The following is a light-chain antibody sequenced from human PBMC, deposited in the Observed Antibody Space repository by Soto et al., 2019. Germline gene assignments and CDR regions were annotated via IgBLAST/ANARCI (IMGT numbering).Light chain of an antibody. Sequence: ESGWTQSPGTLSLSPGERATLSCRAIQGVSNDDLTCDQQKPGQAPRLLIYGASSRATGIPDRFTGSGSGTAFTLTISRLEPAAFAVYYCQQYGSSLSYTFGQATKMEIK. CDR2: GAS. CDR1: QGVSNDD. J-gene: IGKJ2*01. CDR3: QQYGSSLSYT. V-gene: IGKV3-20*01.